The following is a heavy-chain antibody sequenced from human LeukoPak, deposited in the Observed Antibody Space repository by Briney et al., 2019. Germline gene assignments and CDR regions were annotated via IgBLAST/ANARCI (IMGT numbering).Heavy chain of an antibody. CDR2: IYYSGST. Sequence: SETLSLTCNVSGGSISSGDKYWSWIRQPPGKGLEWIGYIYYSGSTNYNPSLKSRVTISVDTSKNQFSLKLSSVTAADTAVYYCARDTYYYGSGRKNDAFDIWGQGTMVTVSS. V-gene: IGHV4-61*08. J-gene: IGHJ3*02. CDR1: GGSISSGDKY. CDR3: ARDTYYYGSGRKNDAFDI. D-gene: IGHD3-10*01.